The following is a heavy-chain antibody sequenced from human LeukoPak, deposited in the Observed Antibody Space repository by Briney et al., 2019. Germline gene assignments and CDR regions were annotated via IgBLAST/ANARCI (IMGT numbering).Heavy chain of an antibody. CDR1: GFTFRTYA. Sequence: GGALRLACAASGFTFRTYAMIWVRQAPGKGLEWVSGISYSADSTYYAESVKGRFNISRDNSKNAVFLQMNSMRADDTAKYYCAKDKAPCSWHSPSDFWGQGTLVTVSS. CDR2: ISYSADST. V-gene: IGHV3-23*01. D-gene: IGHD6-13*01. CDR3: AKDKAPCSWHSPSDF. J-gene: IGHJ4*02.